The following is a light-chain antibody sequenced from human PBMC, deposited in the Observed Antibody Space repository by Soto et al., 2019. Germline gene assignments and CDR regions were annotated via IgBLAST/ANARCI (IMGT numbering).Light chain of an antibody. CDR3: QTWGTGIRV. CDR1: GGHNTYA. CDR2: LNSDGSH. V-gene: IGLV4-69*01. J-gene: IGLJ3*02. Sequence: QSVLTQSPSASASLGASVTLTCTLSGGHNTYAIAWHQQRPEKGPRYLMKLNSDGSHTKGDGIPDRFSGSSSGAERYLTISRLQSEDEADYYCQTWGTGIRVFGGGTKLTVL.